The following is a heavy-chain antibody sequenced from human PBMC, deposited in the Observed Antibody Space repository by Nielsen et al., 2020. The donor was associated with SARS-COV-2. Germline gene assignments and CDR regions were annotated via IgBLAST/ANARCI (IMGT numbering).Heavy chain of an antibody. V-gene: IGHV3-23*01. J-gene: IGHJ4*02. CDR3: AREEGKMATLDY. CDR1: GFTFSSYA. Sequence: GGSLRLSCAASGFTFSSYAMSWVRQAPGKGLEWVSAISGSGGSTYYADSVKGRFTISRDNPKNSVYLQMNRLRAEDTAVYYCAREEGKMATLDYWGQGILVTVSS. D-gene: IGHD5-24*01. CDR2: ISGSGGST.